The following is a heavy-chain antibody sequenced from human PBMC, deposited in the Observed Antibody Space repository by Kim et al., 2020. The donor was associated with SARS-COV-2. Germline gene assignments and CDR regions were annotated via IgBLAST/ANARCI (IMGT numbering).Heavy chain of an antibody. CDR2: ISWNSGSI. CDR3: AKDIGYSCSGGMDV. Sequence: GGSLRLSCAASGFTFDDYAMHWVRQAPGKGLEWVSGISWNSGSIGYADSVKGRFTLSRDNAKNSLYLQMNSLRAEDMALYYCAKDIGYSCSGGMDVWGQGTTVTVSS. V-gene: IGHV3-9*03. D-gene: IGHD3-10*02. CDR1: GFTFDDYA. J-gene: IGHJ6*02.